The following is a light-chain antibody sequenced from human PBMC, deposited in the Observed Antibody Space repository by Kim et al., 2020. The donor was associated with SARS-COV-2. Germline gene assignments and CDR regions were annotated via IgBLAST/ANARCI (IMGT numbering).Light chain of an antibody. CDR2: GAS. Sequence: EIVLTQPPGTLSLSPGERATLSCRASQSVSSSYLAWYQQKPGQAPRLLIYGASSRATGIPDRFSGSGSGTDFTLTISRLEPEDFAVYYCQQYGSSLFTFGAGTKVDIK. J-gene: IGKJ3*01. CDR3: QQYGSSLFT. CDR1: QSVSSSY. V-gene: IGKV3-20*01.